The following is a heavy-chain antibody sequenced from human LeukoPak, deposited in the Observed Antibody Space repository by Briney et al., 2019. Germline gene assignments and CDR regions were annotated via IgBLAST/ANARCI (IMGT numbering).Heavy chain of an antibody. CDR2: INPSGGST. J-gene: IGHJ4*02. V-gene: IGHV1-46*01. CDR1: GYTFTGYY. CDR3: ATVTGYYGSGSYYHPFDY. Sequence: RASVKVSCKASGYTFTGYYMHWVRQAPGQGLEWMGIINPSGGSTSYAQKFQGRVTMTEDTSTDTAYMELSSLRSEDTAVYYCATVTGYYGSGSYYHPFDYWGQGTLVTVSS. D-gene: IGHD3-10*01.